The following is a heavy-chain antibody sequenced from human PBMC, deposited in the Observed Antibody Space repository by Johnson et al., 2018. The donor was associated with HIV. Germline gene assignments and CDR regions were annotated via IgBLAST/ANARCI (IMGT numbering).Heavy chain of an antibody. CDR1: GFTFSSYA. D-gene: IGHD3-16*01. V-gene: IGHV3-30*04. Sequence: QVQLVESGGGVVQPGRSLRLSCAASGFTFSSYAMHWVRQAPGKGLEWVAVISYDGSNKYYADSVKGRFTISRDNSKNTLYLQRNSLRAEDTAVYFCAKDRTSWGFDAFDMWGQGTMVTVSS. CDR3: AKDRTSWGFDAFDM. J-gene: IGHJ3*02. CDR2: ISYDGSNK.